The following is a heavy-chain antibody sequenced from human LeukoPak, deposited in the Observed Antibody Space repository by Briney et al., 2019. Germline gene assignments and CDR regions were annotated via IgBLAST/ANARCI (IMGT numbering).Heavy chain of an antibody. J-gene: IGHJ6*02. V-gene: IGHV4-59*01. Sequence: SETLSLTCTVSGGSINNYYWSWIRQPPGKGLEWIGYIYYGGSTNYNPSLKSRVTISVDTSKNQFSLKLSSVTAADTAVYYCARADPDSGDGMDVWGQGTTVTVSS. CDR3: ARADPDSGDGMDV. CDR1: GGSINNYY. D-gene: IGHD6-25*01. CDR2: IYYGGST.